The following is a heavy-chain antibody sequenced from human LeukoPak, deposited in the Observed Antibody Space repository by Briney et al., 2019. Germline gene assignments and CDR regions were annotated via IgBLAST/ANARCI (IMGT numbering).Heavy chain of an antibody. Sequence: SVKVSCKASGGTFSSYAISWVRQAPGQGLEWMGRIIPILGIANYAQMFQGRVTITADKSTGTAYMELSSLRSEDTAVYYCASPARGITPSSGWYNYFDYWGQGTLVTVSS. D-gene: IGHD6-19*01. V-gene: IGHV1-69*04. CDR2: IIPILGIA. J-gene: IGHJ4*02. CDR3: ASPARGITPSSGWYNYFDY. CDR1: GGTFSSYA.